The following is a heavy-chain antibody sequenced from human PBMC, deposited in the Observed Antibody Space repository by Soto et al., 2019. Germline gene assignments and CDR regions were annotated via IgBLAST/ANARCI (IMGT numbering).Heavy chain of an antibody. J-gene: IGHJ1*01. CDR2: IYYSGST. CDR1: GGSISSSSYY. CDR3: ARLPYSATYYGVGYFQQ. D-gene: IGHD1-26*01. Sequence: QLQLQEPGPGLVKPSETLSLTCTVSGGSISSSSYYWGWVRQPPGKGLEWIGTIYYSGSTYYSPSLKSRVTMSVDTSKNQFSLRLSSVTAADTAVYYCARLPYSATYYGVGYFQQWGQGTLVTVSS. V-gene: IGHV4-39*01.